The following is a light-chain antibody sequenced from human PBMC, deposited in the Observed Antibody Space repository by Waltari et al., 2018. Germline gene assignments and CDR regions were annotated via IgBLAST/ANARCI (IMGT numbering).Light chain of an antibody. CDR3: QSYDRSLSAVV. J-gene: IGLJ2*01. V-gene: IGLV1-40*01. CDR1: SSNIRADYD. CDR2: GNN. Sequence: QSVLTQPPSVSGAPGPRVAIPSPGRSSNIRADYDVPWYQQLPKTAPKLLIYGNNIRPSGVPDRIAGFQSGTSASLTITGLQAEDEADYYCQSYDRSLSAVVFGGGTKLTVL.